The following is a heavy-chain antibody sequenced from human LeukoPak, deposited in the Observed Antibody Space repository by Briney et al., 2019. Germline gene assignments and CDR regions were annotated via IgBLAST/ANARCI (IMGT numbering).Heavy chain of an antibody. J-gene: IGHJ4*02. CDR3: ARDRFDSSGYGYFDY. CDR1: GVSISNYY. Sequence: KPSETLSLTCTVSGVSISNYYWSWTRQPAGKGPEWIGRIYTSGSTSYNPSLNSRVTMSVDTSKNQFSLKLSSVTAADTAVYYCARDRFDSSGYGYFDYWGQGTLVTVSS. D-gene: IGHD3-22*01. CDR2: IYTSGST. V-gene: IGHV4-4*07.